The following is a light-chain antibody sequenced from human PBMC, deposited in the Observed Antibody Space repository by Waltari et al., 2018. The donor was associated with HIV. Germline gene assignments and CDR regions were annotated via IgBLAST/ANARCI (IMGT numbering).Light chain of an antibody. CDR3: SSYSTIYTWG. J-gene: IGLJ2*01. Sequence: QSALTQPASVSESPGQSITISCTGTSSDIGEYNYVSLFQHPPTKAPKLIIFDGSFRPSGVSYRFSGSKSGNTASLTLSGLPAEDEADYYCSSYSTIYTWGVGGGTKPTVL. CDR1: SSDIGEYNY. V-gene: IGLV2-14*01. CDR2: DGS.